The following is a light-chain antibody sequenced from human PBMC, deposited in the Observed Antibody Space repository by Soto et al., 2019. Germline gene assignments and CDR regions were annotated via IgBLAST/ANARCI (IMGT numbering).Light chain of an antibody. V-gene: IGKV3-11*01. J-gene: IGKJ3*01. Sequence: EVVLTQSPATLSLSPGERATLSCRASENVRTFVDWYQQKPGQAPRLLIYGASNRATGIPARFSGSGSGTDFTLTISRLEPEDFAFYYCQQYGTSPGLFSFGPGTKVDIK. CDR1: ENVRTF. CDR2: GAS. CDR3: QQYGTSPGLFS.